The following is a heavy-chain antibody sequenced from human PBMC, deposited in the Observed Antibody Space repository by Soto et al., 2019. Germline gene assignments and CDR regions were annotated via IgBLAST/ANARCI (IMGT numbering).Heavy chain of an antibody. CDR1: GDSINTFSYF. CDR2: VHSSGNT. D-gene: IGHD2-15*01. V-gene: IGHV4-31*03. J-gene: IGHJ4*02. CDR3: ARRGTYYFDP. Sequence: SETLSLTCTASGDSINTFSYFWSWIRQHPQKGLEWIGYVHSSGNTYYSPSFKNRVTISIDTSENKFSLNLGSVTAADPAVYYCARRGTYYFDPWGQGTLVTVSS.